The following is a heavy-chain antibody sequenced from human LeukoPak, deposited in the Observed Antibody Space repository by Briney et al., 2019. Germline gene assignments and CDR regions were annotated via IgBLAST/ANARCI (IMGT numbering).Heavy chain of an antibody. CDR3: ARGRNYYGSGSYQNWFDP. V-gene: IGHV4-34*01. D-gene: IGHD3-10*01. J-gene: IGHJ5*02. CDR1: GGSFSGYY. Sequence: SEAVSLTCAVCGGSFSGYYWSWIRQPPGKEREGIGEINHSGSTNYNPSLKSRVTISVDTSKNQFYLKLSSVTAAGTAVYYCARGRNYYGSGSYQNWFDPWGQGTLVTVSS. CDR2: INHSGST.